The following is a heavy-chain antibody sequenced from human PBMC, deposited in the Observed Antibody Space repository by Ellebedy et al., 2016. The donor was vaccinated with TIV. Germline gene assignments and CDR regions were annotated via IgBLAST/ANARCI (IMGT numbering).Heavy chain of an antibody. J-gene: IGHJ4*02. CDR3: ARGLPQQWLGPQFDY. D-gene: IGHD6-19*01. V-gene: IGHV1-18*04. CDR2: ISTYNGNT. Sequence: AASVKVSCKASGYTFTSYGISWVRQAPGQGLEWMGWISTYNGNTKYAQRLQGRVTMTRDTSTSTVYMDLSSLRSDDTAVYYCARGLPQQWLGPQFDYWGKGTLVTVSS. CDR1: GYTFTSYG.